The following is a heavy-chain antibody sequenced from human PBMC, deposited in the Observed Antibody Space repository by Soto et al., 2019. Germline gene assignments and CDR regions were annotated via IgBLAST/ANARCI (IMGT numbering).Heavy chain of an antibody. CDR1: GGSISSGGYY. D-gene: IGHD2-2*01. J-gene: IGHJ5*02. Sequence: QVQLQESGPGLVKPSQTLSLTCTVSGGSISSGGYYWSWIRQHPGKGLEWIGYIYHSGTTYYNPSPKSRVTISVDTSKNQFSLKLISVTAADTAVYYCAAARGNQLLGWFDPWGQGTLVTVSS. CDR3: AAARGNQLLGWFDP. CDR2: IYHSGTT. V-gene: IGHV4-31*03.